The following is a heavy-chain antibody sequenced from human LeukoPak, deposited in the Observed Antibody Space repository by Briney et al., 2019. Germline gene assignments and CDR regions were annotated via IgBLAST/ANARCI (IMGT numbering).Heavy chain of an antibody. V-gene: IGHV3-21*01. CDR2: VSSSGTKI. D-gene: IGHD2/OR15-2a*01. CDR1: GFTFSSHA. J-gene: IGHJ4*02. Sequence: GSLRLSCAASGFTFSSHAMNWVRQAPGKGLEWVSSVSSSGTKILYADSVRGRFTVSRDNAGNSLSLQMDSLRVEDTAVYYCTRELLSLQQGLDYWGQGTLVTVSS. CDR3: TRELLSLQQGLDY.